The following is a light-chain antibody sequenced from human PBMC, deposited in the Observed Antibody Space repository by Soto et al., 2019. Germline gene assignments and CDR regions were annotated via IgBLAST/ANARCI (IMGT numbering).Light chain of an antibody. CDR1: QSVSNN. J-gene: IGKJ1*01. Sequence: EIMLTQSPGTLSLSPGERATLSCRASQSVSNNYLAWYQQKPGQAPRLLIYGASTRATGIPARFSGSGSGTEFTFTISSLQSEDFAVYYCLQYNNWVPTFGQGTKVDIK. V-gene: IGKV3-15*01. CDR2: GAS. CDR3: LQYNNWVPT.